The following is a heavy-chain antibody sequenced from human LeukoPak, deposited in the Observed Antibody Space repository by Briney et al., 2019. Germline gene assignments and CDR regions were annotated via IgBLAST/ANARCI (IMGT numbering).Heavy chain of an antibody. CDR2: ISAYNGNT. CDR3: AREGCSGGSCYRINYYYYCMDV. CDR1: GYTFTSYG. V-gene: IGHV1-18*01. D-gene: IGHD2-15*01. Sequence: ASVKVSCKASGYTFTSYGISWVRQAPGQGLEWMGWISAYNGNTNYAQKLQGRVTMTTDTSTSTAYMELRSLRSDDTAVYYCAREGCSGGSCYRINYYYYCMDVWGKGTTVTVSS. J-gene: IGHJ6*03.